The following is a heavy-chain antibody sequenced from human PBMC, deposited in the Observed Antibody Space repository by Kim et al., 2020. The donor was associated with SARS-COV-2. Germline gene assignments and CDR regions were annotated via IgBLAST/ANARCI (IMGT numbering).Heavy chain of an antibody. Sequence: ASVKVSCKASGYTFTSYDINWVRQATGQGLEWMGWMNPNSGNTGYAQKFQGRVTMTRNTSISTAYMELSSLRSEDTAVYYCARILGHFGGGQPGPSSYYYGREVWGQGTKGTGSS. CDR2: MNPNSGNT. CDR3: ARILGHFGGGQPGPSSYYYGREV. J-gene: IGHJ6*02. D-gene: IGHD3-3*01. CDR1: GYTFTSYD. V-gene: IGHV1-8*01.